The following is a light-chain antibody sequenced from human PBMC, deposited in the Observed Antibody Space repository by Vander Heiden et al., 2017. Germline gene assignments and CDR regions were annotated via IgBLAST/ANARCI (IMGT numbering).Light chain of an antibody. Sequence: SYVLTQPPSVSVAPGQTARITCGGNNIGSKSVHWYQQQPGQAPVLFVYDDSDRLSGIPERFSGSNSGNTATLTISRVEAGDEADYYCQVWDSSSDHSVVFGGGTKLTVL. J-gene: IGLJ2*01. V-gene: IGLV3-21*02. CDR2: DDS. CDR3: QVWDSSSDHSVV. CDR1: NIGSKS.